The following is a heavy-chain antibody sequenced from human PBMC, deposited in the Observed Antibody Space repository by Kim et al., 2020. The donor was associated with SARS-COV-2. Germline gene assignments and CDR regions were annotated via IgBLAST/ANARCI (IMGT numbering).Heavy chain of an antibody. D-gene: IGHD3-10*01. V-gene: IGHV4-31*02. Sequence: PSLKSRVTISVDTSKNQFSLKLSSVTAADTAVYYCARAGGGSGSYEYFDYWGQGTLVTVSS. CDR3: ARAGGGSGSYEYFDY. J-gene: IGHJ4*02.